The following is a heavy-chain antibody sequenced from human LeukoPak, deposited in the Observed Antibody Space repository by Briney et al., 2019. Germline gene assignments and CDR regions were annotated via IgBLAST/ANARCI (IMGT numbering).Heavy chain of an antibody. CDR1: GFTFNNYW. CDR2: INQDGSEK. V-gene: IGHV3-7*03. J-gene: IGHJ4*02. CDR3: AKTRGYCSGGSCYCDY. Sequence: GGSLRLSCAASGFTFNNYWMSWVRQAPGKGLEWVANINQDGSEKYYVDSVKGRFIISRDNAKNSLYLQLNSLRAEDTAVYYCAKTRGYCSGGSCYCDYWGQGTLVTVSS. D-gene: IGHD2-15*01.